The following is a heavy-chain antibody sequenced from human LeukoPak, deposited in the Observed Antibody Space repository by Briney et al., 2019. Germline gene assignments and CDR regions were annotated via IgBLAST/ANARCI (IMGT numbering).Heavy chain of an antibody. V-gene: IGHV1-2*02. Sequence: ASVKVSCEASGGTFSSYAISWVRQAPGQGLEWMGWINPNSGGTNYAQKFQGRVTMTRDTSISTAYMELSRLRSDDTAVYYCARDIAYGGSSDHDYWGQGTLVTVSS. J-gene: IGHJ4*02. D-gene: IGHD6-6*01. CDR1: GGTFSSYA. CDR3: ARDIAYGGSSDHDY. CDR2: INPNSGGT.